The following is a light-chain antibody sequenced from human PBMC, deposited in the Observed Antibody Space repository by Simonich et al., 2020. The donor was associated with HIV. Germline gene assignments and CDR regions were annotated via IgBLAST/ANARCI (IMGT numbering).Light chain of an antibody. V-gene: IGKV3D-20*02. J-gene: IGKJ2*01. CDR3: QQRRNWPQYT. CDR1: QSVSSSY. CDR2: DAS. Sequence: EIVLTQSPGTLSLSPGERATLSCRASQSVSSSYLAWYQQKPGQAPRPLIYDASYRAAGIPARFSGSGSGTDFTLTIASLEPEDFAVYYCQQRRNWPQYTFGQGTKLEIK.